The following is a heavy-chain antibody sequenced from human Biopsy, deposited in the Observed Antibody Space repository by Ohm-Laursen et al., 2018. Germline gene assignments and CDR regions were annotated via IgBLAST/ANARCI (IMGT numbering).Heavy chain of an antibody. CDR2: ISYSGNT. J-gene: IGHJ4*02. Sequence: TLSLTCAVYGESFNGYYWSWIRQPPGKGLEWIGYISYSGNTNYNPSLKSRVTMSVDTSKNQFSLKVYSVTAADTAIYYCATTTMDTSGWYGNYFDSWGQGALVTVSS. D-gene: IGHD6-19*01. V-gene: IGHV4-59*08. CDR3: ATTTMDTSGWYGNYFDS. CDR1: GESFNGYY.